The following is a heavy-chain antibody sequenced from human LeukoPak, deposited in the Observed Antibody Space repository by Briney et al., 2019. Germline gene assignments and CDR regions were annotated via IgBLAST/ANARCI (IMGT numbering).Heavy chain of an antibody. CDR2: INQDGSEK. J-gene: IGHJ6*04. CDR1: GFMIRTYW. Sequence: GGALRLSCEVSGFMIRTYWVDWVRQAPGRGLEWVANINQDGSEKYYVDSVKGRFTISRDNTKNSFYLQINILRAEDTAVYFCSRALEVWGKGTTVTVSS. V-gene: IGHV3-7*01. CDR3: SRALEV.